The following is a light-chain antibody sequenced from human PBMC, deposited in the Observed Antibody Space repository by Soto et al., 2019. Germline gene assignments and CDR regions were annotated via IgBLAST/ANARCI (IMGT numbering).Light chain of an antibody. Sequence: EIVLTQSPATLSAFPGDRVTLSCRASQALNTRLAWYQHKPGQAPRLLIYLTSNRAAGVPARFSAWGSETDFTLTISDVEPEDFEVYYCHQRQSWPRTFGPGTRLEIK. CDR3: HQRQSWPRT. V-gene: IGKV3-11*01. CDR2: LTS. J-gene: IGKJ5*01. CDR1: QALNTR.